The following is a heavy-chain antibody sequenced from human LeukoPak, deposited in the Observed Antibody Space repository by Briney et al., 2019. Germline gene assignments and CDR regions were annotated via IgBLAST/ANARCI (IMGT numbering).Heavy chain of an antibody. V-gene: IGHV4-39*07. CDR1: GGSISSSSYY. CDR2: IYYSGST. J-gene: IGHJ5*02. D-gene: IGHD1-26*01. Sequence: SETLSLTCTVSGGSISSSSYYWGWIRQPPGKGLEWIGSIYYSGSTNYNPSLKSRVTMSVDTSKNQFSLKLSSVTAADTAVYYCARGGNYWPQWWFDPWGRGTLVSVSS. CDR3: ARGGNYWPQWWFDP.